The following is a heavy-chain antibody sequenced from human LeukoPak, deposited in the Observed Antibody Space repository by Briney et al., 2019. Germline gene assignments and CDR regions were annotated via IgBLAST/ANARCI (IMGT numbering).Heavy chain of an antibody. CDR2: ISYDGTNK. J-gene: IGHJ4*02. D-gene: IGHD3-22*01. V-gene: IGHV3-30*18. CDR3: AKIRAYYYDSSGYGHFDY. Sequence: GGSLRLSCAASGFTFSSYGMHWVRQAPGKGLEWVAVISYDGTNKYYGDSVKGRFTISRDNSKNTLYLQMNSLRAEDTAVYYCAKIRAYYYDSSGYGHFDYWGQGTLVTVSS. CDR1: GFTFSSYG.